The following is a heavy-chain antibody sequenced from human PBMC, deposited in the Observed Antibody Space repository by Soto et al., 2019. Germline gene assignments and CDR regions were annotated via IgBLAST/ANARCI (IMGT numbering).Heavy chain of an antibody. CDR3: AKGGSDAFCGGGRCYFES. CDR2: ITWNGKIT. CDR1: GFTFDDFA. Sequence: EVHLVDSGGGLAQPGRSLRLSCAASGFTFDDFAMHWVRRVPGKGLEWVAGITWNGKITGYADSVKGRFSISRDNAKYSLYLQMNSLRREDTALYYCAKGGSDAFCGGGRCYFESWGQGTQVTVSS. D-gene: IGHD2-21*01. J-gene: IGHJ4*02. V-gene: IGHV3-9*01.